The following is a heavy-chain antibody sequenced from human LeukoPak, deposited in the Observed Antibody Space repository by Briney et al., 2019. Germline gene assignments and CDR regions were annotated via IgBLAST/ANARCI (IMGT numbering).Heavy chain of an antibody. V-gene: IGHV3-48*03. CDR2: ISSSGTTI. CDR1: GFTFSSYE. Sequence: GGSLRLSCAASGFTFSSYEMNWVRQAPGKGLEWVSYISSSGTTIYYADSVKGRFTISRDNAKNSLYLQTNSLRAEDTAVYYCATEVGSGYNWNWFNPWGQGTLVTVSS. D-gene: IGHD5-24*01. J-gene: IGHJ5*02. CDR3: ATEVGSGYNWNWFNP.